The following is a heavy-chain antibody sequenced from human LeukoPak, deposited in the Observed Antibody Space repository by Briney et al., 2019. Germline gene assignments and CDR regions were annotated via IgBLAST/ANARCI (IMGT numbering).Heavy chain of an antibody. V-gene: IGHV4-34*01. Sequence: SETLSLTCAVYGGSFSGYYWSWIRQPPGKGLEWIGEINHSGSTNYNPSLKSRVTISVDTSKNQFSLKLSSVAAADTAVYYCARGLATYYYGSGRYYYFDYWGQGTLVTVSS. J-gene: IGHJ4*02. CDR2: INHSGST. D-gene: IGHD3-10*01. CDR3: ARGLATYYYGSGRYYYFDY. CDR1: GGSFSGYY.